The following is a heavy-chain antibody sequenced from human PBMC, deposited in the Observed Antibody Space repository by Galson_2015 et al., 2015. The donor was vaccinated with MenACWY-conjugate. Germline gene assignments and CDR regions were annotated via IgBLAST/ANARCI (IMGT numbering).Heavy chain of an antibody. V-gene: IGHV3-7*03. Sequence: SLRLSCAASGFTFSSYWMSWVRQAPGKGLEWVANIKQDGSEKYYVDSVKGRFTISRDSAKNSLYLQMNSLRAEDTAVYYCARDSGCSSTSCIYYFDYWGQGTLVTVSS. CDR3: ARDSGCSSTSCIYYFDY. J-gene: IGHJ4*02. D-gene: IGHD2-2*01. CDR2: IKQDGSEK. CDR1: GFTFSSYW.